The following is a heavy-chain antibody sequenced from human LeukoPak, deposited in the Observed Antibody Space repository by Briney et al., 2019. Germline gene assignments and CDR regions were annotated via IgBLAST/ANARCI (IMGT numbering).Heavy chain of an antibody. CDR3: AKDEISYCGGDCFFVY. D-gene: IGHD2-21*02. V-gene: IGHV3-30*18. J-gene: IGHJ4*02. Sequence: GGSLRLSCAASGFTFSTYGMHWFRQAPGKGLEWVAVISYDGSNKYYADSVKGRFTISRDNSKNTLYLQMNSLRAEDTAVYFCAKDEISYCGGDCFFVYWGQGTLVTVSS. CDR1: GFTFSTYG. CDR2: ISYDGSNK.